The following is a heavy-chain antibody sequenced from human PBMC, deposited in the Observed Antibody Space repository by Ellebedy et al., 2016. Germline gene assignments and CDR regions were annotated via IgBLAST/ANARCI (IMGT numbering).Heavy chain of an antibody. CDR1: GGTFSSYA. D-gene: IGHD5-12*01. J-gene: IGHJ4*02. V-gene: IGHV1-69*06. CDR2: IIPIFGTA. CDR3: ARAVMDIVTYYFDY. Sequence: SVKVSXXASGGTFSSYAISWVRQAPGQGLEWMGGIIPIFGTANYAQKFQGRVTITADKSTSTAYMELSSLRSEDTAVYYCARAVMDIVTYYFDYWGQGTLVTVSS.